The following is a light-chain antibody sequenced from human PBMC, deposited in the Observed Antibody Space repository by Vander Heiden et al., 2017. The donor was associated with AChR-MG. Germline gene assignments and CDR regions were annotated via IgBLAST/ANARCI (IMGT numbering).Light chain of an antibody. CDR3: SSYAGSNKLV. CDR1: SSDVGGYNY. Sequence: QSALPQPPSASGSPGQSVTISCTGTSSDVGGYNYVPWYQPHPGKAPKLMIYEVSKRPSGVPDRFSGSKSGNTASLTVSALQAEDEADYYCSSYAGSNKLVFGGGTKLT. CDR2: EVS. J-gene: IGLJ2*01. V-gene: IGLV2-8*01.